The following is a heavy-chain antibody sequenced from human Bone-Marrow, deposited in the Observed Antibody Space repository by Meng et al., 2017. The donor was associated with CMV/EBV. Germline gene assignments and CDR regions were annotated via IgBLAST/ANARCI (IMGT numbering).Heavy chain of an antibody. CDR3: ARGGYSGYDFVNWFDP. J-gene: IGHJ5*02. CDR1: GFTFSSYG. D-gene: IGHD5-12*01. CDR2: ISYDGSNK. V-gene: IGHV3-30*19. Sequence: GFTFSSYGMHWVRQAPGKGLEWVAVISYDGSNKYYADSVKGRFTIYRGNSKNTLYLQMNSLRVEDTAVYYCARGGYSGYDFVNWFDPWGQGTLVTVSS.